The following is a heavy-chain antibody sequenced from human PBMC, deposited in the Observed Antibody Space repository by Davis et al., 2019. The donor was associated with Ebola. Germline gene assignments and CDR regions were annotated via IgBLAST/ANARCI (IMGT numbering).Heavy chain of an antibody. Sequence: PSETLSLTCAVSGYSISSGYYWSWIRQPAGKGLECIGRIHTSGSTNYNPSLKSRVTMSVDTSKNQFSLKLSSVTAADTAVYYCARMFCSSGNCYPDYWGQGTLVTVSS. J-gene: IGHJ4*02. CDR3: ARMFCSSGNCYPDY. CDR1: GYSISSGYY. CDR2: IHTSGST. D-gene: IGHD2-15*01. V-gene: IGHV4-4*07.